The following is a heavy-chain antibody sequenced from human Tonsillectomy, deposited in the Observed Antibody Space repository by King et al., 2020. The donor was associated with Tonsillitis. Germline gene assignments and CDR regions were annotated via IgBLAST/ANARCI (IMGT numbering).Heavy chain of an antibody. Sequence: VQLVESGGGVVQPGRSLRLSCAASGFTFSSYGMHWFSQAPGKGLAGGAVISYGGSNKYYADSVKGRFNISEDNSNNTLYLQMKRLRAEETAVYYCAQAVGGFLEWLSPYYYYGMDVWGQGTTVTVSS. V-gene: IGHV3-30*18. J-gene: IGHJ6*02. CDR1: GFTFSSYG. D-gene: IGHD3-3*01. CDR3: AQAVGGFLEWLSPYYYYGMDV. CDR2: ISYGGSNK.